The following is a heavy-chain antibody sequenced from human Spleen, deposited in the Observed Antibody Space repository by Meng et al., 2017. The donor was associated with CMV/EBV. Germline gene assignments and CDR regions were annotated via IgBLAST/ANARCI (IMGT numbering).Heavy chain of an antibody. CDR3: ARTLAAANGPYSFDY. J-gene: IGHJ4*02. V-gene: IGHV4-31*02. D-gene: IGHD6-25*01. CDR1: GGSISSGGHY. CDR2: IYYSDST. Sequence: SGGSISSGGHYWSWIRQHPGKGLEWIGYIYYSDSTYYNPSLKSRVIISVDTSKNQLSLKLNSVTAADTALYYCARTLAAANGPYSFDYWGQGTLVTVSS.